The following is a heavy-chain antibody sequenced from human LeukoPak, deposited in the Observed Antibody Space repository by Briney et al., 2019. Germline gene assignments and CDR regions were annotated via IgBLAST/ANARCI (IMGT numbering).Heavy chain of an antibody. Sequence: PGGSLRLSCAASGFTFSSYSMNWVRQAPGKGLEWVSSISGSSSYIYYADSVKGRFTISRDNAKNSLYLQMNSLRAEDTAVYYCARFGTRPEGFDYWGQGTLVTVSS. CDR2: ISGSSSYI. CDR3: ARFGTRPEGFDY. J-gene: IGHJ4*02. D-gene: IGHD3-10*01. CDR1: GFTFSSYS. V-gene: IGHV3-21*01.